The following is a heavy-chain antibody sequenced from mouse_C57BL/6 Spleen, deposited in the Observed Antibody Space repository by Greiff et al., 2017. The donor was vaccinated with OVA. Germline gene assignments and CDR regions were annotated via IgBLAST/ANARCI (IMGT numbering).Heavy chain of an antibody. CDR2: ISSGSSTI. CDR1: GFTFSDYG. J-gene: IGHJ3*01. Sequence: EVQRVESGGSLVKPGGSLKLSCAASGFTFSDYGMHWVRQAPEKGLEWVAYISSGSSTIYYADTVKGRFTISRDNAKNTLFLQMTSLRSEDTAMYYCARGDGSSFAYWGQGTLVTVSA. V-gene: IGHV5-17*01. CDR3: ARGDGSSFAY. D-gene: IGHD1-1*01.